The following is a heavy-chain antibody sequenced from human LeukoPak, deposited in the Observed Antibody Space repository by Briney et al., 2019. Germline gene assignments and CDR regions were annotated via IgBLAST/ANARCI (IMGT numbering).Heavy chain of an antibody. CDR2: IIPIFGTA. V-gene: IGHV1-69*05. CDR1: GGTFSSYA. J-gene: IGHJ5*02. CDR3: ARADGDTSVGPNWFDP. D-gene: IGHD2-2*01. Sequence: SVKVSCKASGGTFSSYAISWVRQAPGQGLEWMGGIIPIFGTANYAQKFQGRVTITTDESTSTAYMELSSLRSEDTAVYYCARADGDTSVGPNWFDPRGQGTLVTVSS.